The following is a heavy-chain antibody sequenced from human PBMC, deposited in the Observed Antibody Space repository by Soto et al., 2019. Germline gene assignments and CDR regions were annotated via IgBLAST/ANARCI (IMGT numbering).Heavy chain of an antibody. CDR3: SRCKCIGWYESSDY. CDR2: IYRDGRT. D-gene: IGHD6-19*01. V-gene: IGHV3-53*01. Sequence: GGSLRLSCAASGFTVSISYMSWARQAPGKGLEWVSTIYRDGRTFYADSVEGRFTISRDNSKNTLYLQMNSLRVEDTATYYCSRCKCIGWYESSDYWGQGTLVTVSS. J-gene: IGHJ4*02. CDR1: GFTVSISY.